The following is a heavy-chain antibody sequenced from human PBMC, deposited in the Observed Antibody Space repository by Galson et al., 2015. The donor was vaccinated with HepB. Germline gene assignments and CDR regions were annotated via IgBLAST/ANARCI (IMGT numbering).Heavy chain of an antibody. Sequence: SVKVSCKVSGYTLTKLSMHWVRQAPGKGLEWMGGFDPEDGETIYAQKFQGRVTMTEDTSTDTAYMELSSLRSEDTAVYYCAVRVLQLVRYYGMDVWGQGTTVTVSS. CDR3: AVRVLQLVRYYGMDV. J-gene: IGHJ6*02. D-gene: IGHD6-13*01. CDR1: GYTLTKLS. V-gene: IGHV1-24*01. CDR2: FDPEDGET.